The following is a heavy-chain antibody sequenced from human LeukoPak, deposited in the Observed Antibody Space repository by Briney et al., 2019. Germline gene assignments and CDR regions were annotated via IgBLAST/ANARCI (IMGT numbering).Heavy chain of an antibody. V-gene: IGHV3-23*01. J-gene: IGHJ4*02. CDR3: AKSSADYFYDGSGYYVDFDY. CDR2: ISGSDDYI. CDR1: GFTFRLYA. Sequence: GGSLRLSCAVSGFTFRLYAMTWVRQAPGKGLEWVSTISGSDDYIYYADSVKGRFTISRDNSKNTLYVQMNSLRAEDTAVYYCAKSSADYFYDGSGYYVDFDYGGQGTLVTVSS. D-gene: IGHD3-22*01.